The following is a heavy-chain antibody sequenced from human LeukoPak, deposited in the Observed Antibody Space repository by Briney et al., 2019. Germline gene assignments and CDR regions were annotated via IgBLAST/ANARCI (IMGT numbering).Heavy chain of an antibody. CDR3: AREAAGTPYYGMDV. D-gene: IGHD6-25*01. Sequence: PGGSLRLSCAASGFTFSSYWMHWVRQAPGKGLVWVSRINSDGSSTSYADSVKGRFTISRDNAKNTLYLQMNSLRAEDTAVYYCAREAAGTPYYGMDVWGQGTTVTVSS. CDR2: INSDGSST. V-gene: IGHV3-74*01. J-gene: IGHJ6*02. CDR1: GFTFSSYW.